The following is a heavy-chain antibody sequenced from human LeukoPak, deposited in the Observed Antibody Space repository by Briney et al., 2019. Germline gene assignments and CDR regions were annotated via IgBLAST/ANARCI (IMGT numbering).Heavy chain of an antibody. CDR3: ARSIGLTGGRVDV. CDR1: GFTFSDYN. J-gene: IGHJ6*02. Sequence: EPGGSLRLSCAASGFTFSDYNMNWVRQAPGKGLEWVSYITNGGSTIHHADSVKGRFTISRENAKTTLYLQMNRLRAEDTAVYYGARSIGLTGGRVDVWGQGTTVTVSS. D-gene: IGHD3-9*01. CDR2: ITNGGSTI. V-gene: IGHV3-11*01.